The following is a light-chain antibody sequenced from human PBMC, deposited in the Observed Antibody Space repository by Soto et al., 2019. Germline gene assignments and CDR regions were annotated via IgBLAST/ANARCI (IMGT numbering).Light chain of an antibody. CDR3: GTWDTSLSAV. V-gene: IGLV1-51*01. Sequence: QSVLTQPPSVSAAPGQKVTISCSGSSSNIGSNYVSWYQQLPGTAPKLLIYDNGKRPSGIPDRFSGSQSGTSATLGITGLQTGDEADYYCGTWDTSLSAVFGGGTQLTVL. J-gene: IGLJ2*01. CDR1: SSNIGSNY. CDR2: DNG.